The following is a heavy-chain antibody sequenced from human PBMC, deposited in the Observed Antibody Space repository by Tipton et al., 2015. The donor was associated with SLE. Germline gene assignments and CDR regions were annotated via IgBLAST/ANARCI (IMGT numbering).Heavy chain of an antibody. CDR3: ARLCCIGAAGTGHFQL. CDR1: GFTFSSYA. V-gene: IGHV3-30*04. J-gene: IGHJ1*01. Sequence: RSLRLSCAASGFTFSSYAMHWVRQAPGKGLEWVAVISYDGSNKYYADSVKGRFTISRDNSKNTLYLQMNSLRAEDTAVYYCARLCCIGAAGTGHFQLWGQGTRVTVSS. D-gene: IGHD6-13*01. CDR2: ISYDGSNK.